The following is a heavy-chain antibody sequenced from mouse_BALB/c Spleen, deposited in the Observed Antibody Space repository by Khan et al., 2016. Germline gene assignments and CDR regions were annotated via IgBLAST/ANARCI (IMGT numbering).Heavy chain of an antibody. CDR3: VRDPYGYDVAWFAY. Sequence: EVQLQESGPGLVKPSQSLSLTCTVTGYSITSDYAWNWIRQFPGNKLEWMGYISYRGSTNYNPSLKSRISITRDTSKNQFFLQLNSVTTEDTATYFWVRDPYGYDVAWFAYWGQGTLVSVSA. V-gene: IGHV3-2*02. J-gene: IGHJ3*01. CDR2: ISYRGST. CDR1: GYSITSDYA. D-gene: IGHD2-2*01.